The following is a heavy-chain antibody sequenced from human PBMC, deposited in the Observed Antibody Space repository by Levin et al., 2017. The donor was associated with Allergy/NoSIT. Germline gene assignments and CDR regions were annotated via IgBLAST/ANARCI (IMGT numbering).Heavy chain of an antibody. CDR3: TTDFYCSGGSCYEEGAFDY. CDR1: GFTFSNAW. J-gene: IGHJ4*02. Sequence: GGSLRLSCAASGFTFSNAWMSWVRQAPGKGLEWVGRIKSKTDGGTTDYAAPVKGRFTISRDDSKNTLYLQMNSLKTEDTAVYYCTTDFYCSGGSCYEEGAFDYWGQGTLVTVSS. V-gene: IGHV3-15*01. D-gene: IGHD2-15*01. CDR2: IKSKTDGGTT.